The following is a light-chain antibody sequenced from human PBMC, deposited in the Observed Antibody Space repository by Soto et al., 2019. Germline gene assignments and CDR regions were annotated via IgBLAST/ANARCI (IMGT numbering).Light chain of an antibody. CDR3: FSYAGGYTWV. CDR1: RSDVGGHNF. Sequence: QSALTQPRSVSGSPGQSVTISCTGTRSDVGGHNFVSWYQQHPGKVPKLIICDVTKRPSGVPDRFSGPKSGNTASLTISGLQAEDEADYYCFSYAGGYTWVFGGGTKLTVL. J-gene: IGLJ3*02. V-gene: IGLV2-11*01. CDR2: DVT.